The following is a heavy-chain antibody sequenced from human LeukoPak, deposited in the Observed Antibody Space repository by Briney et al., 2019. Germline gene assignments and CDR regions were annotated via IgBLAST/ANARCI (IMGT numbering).Heavy chain of an antibody. Sequence: GSSVKVSCKASGGTFSSYAISWVRQAPGQGLEWMGGIIPIFGTANYAQKFQGRVTITADESTSTAYMELSSLRSEDTAVYYCARGGRDYYDSSGPWDYRGQGTLVTVSS. D-gene: IGHD3-22*01. CDR3: ARGGRDYYDSSGPWDY. CDR1: GGTFSSYA. V-gene: IGHV1-69*01. J-gene: IGHJ4*02. CDR2: IIPIFGTA.